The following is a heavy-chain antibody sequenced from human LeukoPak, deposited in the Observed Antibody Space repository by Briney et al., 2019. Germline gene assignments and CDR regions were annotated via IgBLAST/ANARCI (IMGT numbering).Heavy chain of an antibody. D-gene: IGHD2-15*01. Sequence: GGSLRLSCAASGFTCSTYDMHWVRQATGKSLEWVSGINSAGDTYYPSSVKGRFTISREDAKNSFYLQMNSLRAGDTAVYYCARGDCSGGSCSSMDVWGQGTTVTVSS. V-gene: IGHV3-13*04. CDR2: INSAGDT. J-gene: IGHJ6*02. CDR1: GFTCSTYD. CDR3: ARGDCSGGSCSSMDV.